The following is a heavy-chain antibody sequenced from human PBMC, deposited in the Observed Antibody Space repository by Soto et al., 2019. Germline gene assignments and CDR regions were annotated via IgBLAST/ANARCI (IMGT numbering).Heavy chain of an antibody. J-gene: IGHJ6*02. V-gene: IGHV4-39*01. CDR2: IYYSGST. D-gene: IGHD2-2*01. CDR1: GGSISSSSYY. Sequence: PSETLSLTCTVSGGSISSSSYYWGWIRQPPGKGLEWIGSIYYSGSTYYNPSLKSRVTISVDTSKNQFSLKLSSVTAADTAVYYCARHGTMGVAVPAAIYYYYGMDVWGQGTTVTVSS. CDR3: ARHGTMGVAVPAAIYYYYGMDV.